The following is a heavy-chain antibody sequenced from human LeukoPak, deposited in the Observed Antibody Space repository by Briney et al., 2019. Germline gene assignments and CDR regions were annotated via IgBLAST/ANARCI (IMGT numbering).Heavy chain of an antibody. CDR3: AKDRSPILEWLFDAFDI. CDR2: ISGSGGST. D-gene: IGHD3-3*01. CDR1: GFTFSSYA. J-gene: IGHJ3*02. Sequence: GGSLRLSCAASGFTFSSYAMSWVRQAPGKGLEWVSAISGSGGSTYYADSVKGRFTISRDNSKNTLYLQMNSLRAEDTAVYYCAKDRSPILEWLFDAFDIWGQGTMVTVSS. V-gene: IGHV3-23*01.